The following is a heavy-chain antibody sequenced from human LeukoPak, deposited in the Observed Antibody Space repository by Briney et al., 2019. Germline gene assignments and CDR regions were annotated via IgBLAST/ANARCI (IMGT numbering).Heavy chain of an antibody. D-gene: IGHD2-21*02. J-gene: IGHJ3*02. CDR2: IIPIFCTA. CDR3: ARVVTATNHDAFDI. Sequence: SVKVSCKASGGTFRSYAISWVRQAPGQGLEWMGGIIPIFCTASYAQKFQGRVTITADESTSTAYMELSSLRSEDTAVYYCARVVTATNHDAFDIWGQGTMVTVSS. V-gene: IGHV1-69*13. CDR1: GGTFRSYA.